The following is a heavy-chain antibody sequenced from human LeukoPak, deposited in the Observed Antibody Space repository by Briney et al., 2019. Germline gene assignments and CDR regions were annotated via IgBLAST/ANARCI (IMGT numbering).Heavy chain of an antibody. D-gene: IGHD2-2*01. Sequence: SETLSLTCTVSGGSINSYYWNWIRQTPGKGLEWIGYISHSGSTSYNPSLKSRVTISIDTSKSQFSLKLRSVTAADTAVYYCARLPAHYCSSTSCDDSWFDPWGQGTLVTVSS. CDR1: GGSINSYY. J-gene: IGHJ5*02. CDR3: ARLPAHYCSSTSCDDSWFDP. V-gene: IGHV4-59*08. CDR2: ISHSGST.